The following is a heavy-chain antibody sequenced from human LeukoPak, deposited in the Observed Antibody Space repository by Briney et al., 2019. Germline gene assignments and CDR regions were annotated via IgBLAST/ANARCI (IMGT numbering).Heavy chain of an antibody. J-gene: IGHJ4*02. V-gene: IGHV4-39*01. Sequence: SETLSLTCTVSGDSISSSPYYWGWIRQPPGKGLEWIGSIYYSGSTYYNPSLKSRVTISVDTSKNQFSLKLSSVTAADTAVYYCASPGYCSSTSCYPYYFDYWGQGTLVTVSS. CDR2: IYYSGST. CDR1: GDSISSSPYY. CDR3: ASPGYCSSTSCYPYYFDY. D-gene: IGHD2-2*01.